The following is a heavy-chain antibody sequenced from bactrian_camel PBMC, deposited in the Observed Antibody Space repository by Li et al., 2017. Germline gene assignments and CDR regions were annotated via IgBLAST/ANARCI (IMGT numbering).Heavy chain of an antibody. D-gene: IGHD3*01. V-gene: IGHV3S40*01. CDR1: GFAFSDYA. J-gene: IGHJ4*01. CDR3: AAGRGPKVLVLSPMGYTY. Sequence: DVQLVESGGGSVQSGGSLRLSCAASGFAFSDYAMNWLRQAAGKGLEWVSSIDNGGSSTFYADSVKGRFTISRDEDKNTVYLQMNSLKLEDTAMYYCAAGRGPKVLVLSPMGYTYWGQGTQVTVS. CDR2: IDNGGSST.